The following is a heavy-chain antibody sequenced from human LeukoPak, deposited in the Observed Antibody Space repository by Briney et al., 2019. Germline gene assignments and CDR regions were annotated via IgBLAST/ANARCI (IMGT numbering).Heavy chain of an antibody. CDR1: GFTFSDYY. V-gene: IGHV3-11*01. Sequence: GGSLRLSCAASGFTFSDYYMSWIRQAPGKGLEWVSYISSSGSTIYYADSVQGRFTISRDNAKNSLYLQMNSLRAEDTAVYYCASTLEKGIAVAGYYYYGMDVWGQGTTVTVSS. J-gene: IGHJ6*02. CDR3: ASTLEKGIAVAGYYYYGMDV. CDR2: ISSSGSTI. D-gene: IGHD6-19*01.